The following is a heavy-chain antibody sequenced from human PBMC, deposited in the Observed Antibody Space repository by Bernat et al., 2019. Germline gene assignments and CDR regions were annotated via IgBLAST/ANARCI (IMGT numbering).Heavy chain of an antibody. D-gene: IGHD6-19*01. CDR2: INPNSGGT. CDR3: ARSRIGGSGGPPFDY. CDR1: GYTFTGYY. V-gene: IGHV1-2*04. J-gene: IGHJ4*02. Sequence: QVQLVQSGAEVKKPGASVKVSCKASGYTFTGYYMHWVRQAPGQGLEWMGWINPNSGGTNYAQKSPGCVTMTTYPSISPAYMELSRLRSDDTAVYYCARSRIGGSGGPPFDYWGQGPLVTVSS.